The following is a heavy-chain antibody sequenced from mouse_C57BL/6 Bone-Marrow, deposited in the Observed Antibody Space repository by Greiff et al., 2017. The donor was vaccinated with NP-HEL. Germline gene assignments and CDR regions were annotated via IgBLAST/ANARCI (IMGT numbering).Heavy chain of an antibody. J-gene: IGHJ4*01. CDR3: ARWVYYCGSDAMDY. Sequence: QVQLQQSGAELARPGASVKLSCKASGYTFTSYGISWVKQRTGQGLEWIGEIYPRSGNTYYNEKFKGKATLTADKSSSTAYMELRSLTSEDSAVYYCARWVYYCGSDAMDYWVQGTSVTVSS. CDR2: IYPRSGNT. D-gene: IGHD1-1*01. CDR1: GYTFTSYG. V-gene: IGHV1-81*01.